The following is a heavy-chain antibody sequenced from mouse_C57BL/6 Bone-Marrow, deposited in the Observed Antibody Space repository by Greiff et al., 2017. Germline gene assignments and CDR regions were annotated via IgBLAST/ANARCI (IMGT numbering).Heavy chain of an antibody. Sequence: QVQLQQPGAELVRPGTSVKLSCKASGYTFTSYWMHWVKQRPGQGLEWIGVIDPSDSYTNYNQKFKGKATLTVDTSSSTADMQLSSLTSEDSAVYYCAILYFDYWGQGTTLTVSS. CDR1: GYTFTSYW. CDR2: IDPSDSYT. D-gene: IGHD1-1*01. CDR3: AILYFDY. J-gene: IGHJ2*01. V-gene: IGHV1-59*01.